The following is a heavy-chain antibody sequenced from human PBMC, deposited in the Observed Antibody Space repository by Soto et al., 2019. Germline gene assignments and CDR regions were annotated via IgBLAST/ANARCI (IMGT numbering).Heavy chain of an antibody. D-gene: IGHD4-17*01. Sequence: QLQLQESGSGLVKPSQTLSLTCAVSGGSISSGGYSCNWIRQPPGKVLEWIGYIYHSGSTYYNPSLKSRVTISVDRSKNQFSLKLSSVTAADTAVYYCARGMTTETTFDYWGQGPLVTVSS. CDR1: GGSISSGGYS. V-gene: IGHV4-30-2*01. CDR3: ARGMTTETTFDY. CDR2: IYHSGST. J-gene: IGHJ4*02.